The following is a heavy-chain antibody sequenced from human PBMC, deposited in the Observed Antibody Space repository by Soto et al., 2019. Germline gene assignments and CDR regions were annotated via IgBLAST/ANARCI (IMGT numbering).Heavy chain of an antibody. Sequence: ASVKVSCKAAGYTFGDYYIYWVRQAPGQGLEWMGWLNPNNGVTKIAQKFQGRVTMTRDTSINTAYMDVRKLTSDDTAVYYCAREPDKSALYGGHDGLFAYCGQGSLVIVSS. D-gene: IGHD3-10*01. CDR1: GYTFGDYY. CDR3: AREPDKSALYGGHDGLFAY. V-gene: IGHV1-2*02. J-gene: IGHJ4*02. CDR2: LNPNNGVT.